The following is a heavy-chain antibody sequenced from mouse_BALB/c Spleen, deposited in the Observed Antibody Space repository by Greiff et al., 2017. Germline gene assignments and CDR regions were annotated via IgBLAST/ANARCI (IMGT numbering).Heavy chain of an antibody. CDR3: ARGGYDADGYWYFDV. Sequence: QVQLQQSGAELAKPGASVKMSCKASGYTFTSYWLHWVNQRPGQGLDWIGYINPSTGYTEYNQKFKDKATLTADKSSSTAYMQLRSLTSEDSAVYYCARGGYDADGYWYFDVWGAGTTVTVSS. CDR2: INPSTGYT. J-gene: IGHJ1*01. CDR1: GYTFTSYW. V-gene: IGHV1-7*01. D-gene: IGHD2-2*01.